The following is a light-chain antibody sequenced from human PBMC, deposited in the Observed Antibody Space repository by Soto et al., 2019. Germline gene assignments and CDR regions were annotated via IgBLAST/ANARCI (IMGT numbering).Light chain of an antibody. CDR3: LQDYDYPYT. V-gene: IGKV1-6*01. J-gene: IGKJ2*01. CDR2: AAS. Sequence: AIXXTQSPSSLSXXVXDRVTITCRAXQGXXXXLGWYQQKPGKAPNLLIHAASSSQSGVPSRFSGSGSGTDFTLTISSLQPEDVATYYCLQDYDYPYTFGQGTKLEI. CDR1: QGXXXX.